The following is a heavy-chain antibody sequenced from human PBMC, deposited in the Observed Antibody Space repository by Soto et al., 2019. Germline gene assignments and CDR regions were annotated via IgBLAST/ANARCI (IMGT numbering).Heavy chain of an antibody. J-gene: IGHJ6*02. CDR3: ARGPIFGVVRAYYYYGMDV. Sequence: QVQLVQSGAEVKKPGSSVKVSCKASGGTFSSYAISWVRQAPGQGLERMGGIIPIFGTANYAQKFQGRVTITADESTSTAYMELSSLRSEDTAVYYCARGPIFGVVRAYYYYGMDVWGQGTTVTVSS. V-gene: IGHV1-69*01. CDR1: GGTFSSYA. CDR2: IIPIFGTA. D-gene: IGHD3-3*01.